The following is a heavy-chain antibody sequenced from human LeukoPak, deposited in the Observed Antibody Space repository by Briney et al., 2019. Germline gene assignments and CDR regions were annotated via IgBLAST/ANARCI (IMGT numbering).Heavy chain of an antibody. CDR2: IYYSGNT. Sequence: SETLSLTCTVSGGSISSYYWSWIRQPPGKGLEWIRYIYYSGNTNYNPSLKSRVTISVDTSKNQFSLKLSSVTAADTAVYYCARHCSGGSCAKWFDPWGQGTLVTVSS. CDR3: ARHCSGGSCAKWFDP. D-gene: IGHD2-15*01. V-gene: IGHV4-59*01. J-gene: IGHJ5*02. CDR1: GGSISSYY.